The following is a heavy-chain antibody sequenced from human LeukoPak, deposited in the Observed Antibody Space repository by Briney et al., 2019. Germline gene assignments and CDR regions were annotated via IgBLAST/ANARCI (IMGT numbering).Heavy chain of an antibody. D-gene: IGHD6-13*01. CDR1: GGTFISYA. CDR2: IIPIFGTA. J-gene: IGHJ6*02. CDR3: AIHEYSSSWFTPYYYYGMDV. V-gene: IGHV1-69*13. Sequence: GASVKVSCKSSGGTFISYAISWVGQAPGQGLEWMGGIIPIFGTANYAQKFQGRVTITADESTSPAYMELSGLRSEDTAVYYCAIHEYSSSWFTPYYYYGMDVWGQGTTVTVSS.